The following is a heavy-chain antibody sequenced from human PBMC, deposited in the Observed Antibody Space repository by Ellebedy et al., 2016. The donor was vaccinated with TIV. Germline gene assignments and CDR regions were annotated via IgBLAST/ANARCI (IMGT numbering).Heavy chain of an antibody. CDR2: IWYDGFNK. CDR1: GFSFSTYG. D-gene: IGHD3-9*01. V-gene: IGHV3-33*01. Sequence: GESLKISCAASGFSFSTYGIHWVRQAPGQGMEWAAVIWYDGFNKDYADSVKGRFTISRDNSKSTLYLEMKSLRVEDTAVYYCAREQSPYYEILTGSFAYWGQGALVTVSS. CDR3: AREQSPYYEILTGSFAY. J-gene: IGHJ4*02.